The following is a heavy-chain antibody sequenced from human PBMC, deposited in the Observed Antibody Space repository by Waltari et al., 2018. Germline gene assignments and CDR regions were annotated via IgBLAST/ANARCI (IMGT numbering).Heavy chain of an antibody. J-gene: IGHJ6*03. CDR2: INHSGST. CDR1: GGSFSGYY. Sequence: QVQLQQWGAGLLKPSETLSLTCAVYGGSFSGYYWSWIRQPPGKGLEWIGEINHSGSTNYNPSLKSRVTISVDTSKNQCSLKLSSVTAADTAVYYCARGGWSGYYYYYYYMDVWGKGTTVTVSS. V-gene: IGHV4-34*01. D-gene: IGHD3-3*01. CDR3: ARGGWSGYYYYYYYMDV.